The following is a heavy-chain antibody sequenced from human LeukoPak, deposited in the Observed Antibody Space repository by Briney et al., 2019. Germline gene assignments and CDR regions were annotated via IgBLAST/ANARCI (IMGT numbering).Heavy chain of an antibody. J-gene: IGHJ4*02. CDR3: AKDVELPRGAFDY. CDR1: GFTFSSYW. Sequence: GGSLRLSCAASGFTFSSYWMHWVRQAPGKGLVWVSRINTDGSSTSYADSVKGRFTISRDNAKNTLYLQMNSLRAEDTAVYYCAKDVELPRGAFDYWGQGTLVTVSS. D-gene: IGHD4-23*01. V-gene: IGHV3-74*01. CDR2: INTDGSST.